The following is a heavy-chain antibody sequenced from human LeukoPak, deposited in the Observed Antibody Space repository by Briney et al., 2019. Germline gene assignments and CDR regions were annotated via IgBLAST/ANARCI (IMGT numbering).Heavy chain of an antibody. CDR2: INPNSGDT. D-gene: IGHD3-22*01. CDR1: GYTFTDYF. J-gene: IGHJ5*02. Sequence: ASVKVSCKTSGYTFTDYFMHWVRQAPGQGLEWMGWINPNSGDTNYAQKFQGRVTMTRDTSISTAYMDLNRLRSDDTAVYYCARDYYDSSGYYSNWFDPWGQGTLVTVSS. CDR3: ARDYYDSSGYYSNWFDP. V-gene: IGHV1-2*02.